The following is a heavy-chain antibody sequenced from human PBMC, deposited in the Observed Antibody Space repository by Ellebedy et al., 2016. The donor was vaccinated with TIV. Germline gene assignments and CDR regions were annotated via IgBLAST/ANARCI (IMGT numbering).Heavy chain of an antibody. V-gene: IGHV3-23*01. J-gene: IGHJ4*02. D-gene: IGHD5-24*01. CDR1: GFTFSSYA. CDR3: AKDKDGQQYFDY. CDR2: ISGSGGST. Sequence: PGGSLRLSCAASGFTFSSYAMSWVRQAPGQGLEWVSAISGSGGSTYYADSVKGRFTISRDNSKNTLYLQMTSLRAEDTAVYYCAKDKDGQQYFDYWGQGTLVTVSS.